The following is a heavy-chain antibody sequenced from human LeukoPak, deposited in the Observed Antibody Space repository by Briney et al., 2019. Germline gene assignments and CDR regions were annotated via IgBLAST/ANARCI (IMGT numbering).Heavy chain of an antibody. CDR1: GGSFSGYY. CDR3: ARGWYYGSGSYYKRGIGWFDP. J-gene: IGHJ5*02. V-gene: IGHV4-34*01. D-gene: IGHD3-10*01. CDR2: INHSGST. Sequence: SETLSLTCAVYGGSFSGYYWSWIRQPPGKGLEWIGEINHSGSTNYNPSLKSRVTISVDTSKNQFSLKLSSVTAAGTAVYYCARGWYYGSGSYYKRGIGWFDPWGQGTLVTVSS.